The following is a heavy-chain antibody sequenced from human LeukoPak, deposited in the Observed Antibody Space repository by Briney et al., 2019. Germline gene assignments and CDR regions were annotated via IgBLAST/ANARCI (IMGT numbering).Heavy chain of an antibody. D-gene: IGHD1-1*01. J-gene: IGHJ3*02. CDR3: ARESRGTTGTTGAFDI. V-gene: IGHV1-3*01. Sequence: ASVKVSCKASGYTFTSYAMHWVRQAPGQSLEWMGWINAGNGNTKYSQKFQGRVTITRDTSASTAYMELSSLRSDDTAVYYCARESRGTTGTTGAFDIWGQGTMVTVSS. CDR2: INAGNGNT. CDR1: GYTFTSYA.